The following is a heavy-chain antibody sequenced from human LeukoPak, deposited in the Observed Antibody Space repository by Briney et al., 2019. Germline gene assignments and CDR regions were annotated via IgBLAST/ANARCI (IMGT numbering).Heavy chain of an antibody. V-gene: IGHV1-18*04. Sequence: ASVKVSCKASGYTFTSYGISWVRQAPGQGLEWMGWINGYNGNANYAQKLQGRVTMTTDISTSTAYTELRSLRSDDTAVYYCAREGGKQWLVPLDIWGQGTMVTVSS. CDR3: AREGGKQWLVPLDI. CDR2: INGYNGNA. J-gene: IGHJ3*02. D-gene: IGHD6-19*01. CDR1: GYTFTSYG.